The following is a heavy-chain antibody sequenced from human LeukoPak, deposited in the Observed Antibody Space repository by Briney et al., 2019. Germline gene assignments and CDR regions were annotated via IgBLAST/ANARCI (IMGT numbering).Heavy chain of an antibody. V-gene: IGHV4-34*01. Sequence: SSETLSLTCAVYGGSFSGYYWSWIRQPPGKGLEWIGEINHSGSTNYNPSLKSRVTISVDTSKNQLSLKLSSVTAADTAVYYCARPSGSGRYSPFDYWGQGTLVTVSS. CDR1: GGSFSGYY. CDR3: ARPSGSGRYSPFDY. CDR2: INHSGST. D-gene: IGHD3-10*01. J-gene: IGHJ4*02.